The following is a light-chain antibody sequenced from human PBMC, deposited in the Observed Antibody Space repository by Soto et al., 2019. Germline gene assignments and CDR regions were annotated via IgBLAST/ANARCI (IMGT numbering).Light chain of an antibody. J-gene: IGKJ1*01. CDR2: GAS. V-gene: IGKV3-15*01. Sequence: ERVMSLSPATLSVSTGERATLSCRASQSVYSNLAWYQQKPGQAPRFLIYGASTRATGIPARFSGSGSGTDFTLTIRRLAPEDFAVYYCQQYGSSLTWTFGQGTKVDIK. CDR3: QQYGSSLTWT. CDR1: QSVYSN.